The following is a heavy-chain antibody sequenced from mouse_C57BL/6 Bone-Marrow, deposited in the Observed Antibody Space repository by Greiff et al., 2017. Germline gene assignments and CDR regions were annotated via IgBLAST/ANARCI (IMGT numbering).Heavy chain of an antibody. CDR3: ARRDYGSSSLYYAMDY. J-gene: IGHJ4*01. Sequence: EVQLQQSGPELVKPGASVKIPCKASGYTFTDYNMDWVKQSHGKSLEWIGDINPNNGGTIYNQKFKGKATLTVDKSSSTAYMELRSLTSEDTAVYYCARRDYGSSSLYYAMDYWGQGTSVTVSS. V-gene: IGHV1-18*01. CDR1: GYTFTDYN. D-gene: IGHD1-1*01. CDR2: INPNNGGT.